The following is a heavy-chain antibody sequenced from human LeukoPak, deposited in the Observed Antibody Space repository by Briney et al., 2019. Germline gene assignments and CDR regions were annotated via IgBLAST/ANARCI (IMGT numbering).Heavy chain of an antibody. D-gene: IGHD3-16*01. CDR1: GYTFTGYY. V-gene: IGHV1-2*06. CDR2: INPNSGGT. J-gene: IGHJ6*02. CDR3: ARDSRFYYYYGMDV. Sequence: ASVKVSCKASGYTFTGYYMHWVRQAPGQGLEWMGRINPNSGGTNYAQKFQGRVTMTRDTSISTAYMELGRLRSDDTAVYYCARDSRFYYYYGMDVWGQGTTVTVSS.